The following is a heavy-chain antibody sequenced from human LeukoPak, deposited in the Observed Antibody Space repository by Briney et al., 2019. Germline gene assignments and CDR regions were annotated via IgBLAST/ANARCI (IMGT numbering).Heavy chain of an antibody. CDR1: GGSFSGYY. CDR3: ARDLRKMGAPHDY. J-gene: IGHJ4*02. V-gene: IGHV3-11*04. D-gene: IGHD1-26*01. Sequence: LSLTCAVYGGSFSGYYWSWVRQAPEKGLEWVSAISGSGGSTYYADSVKGRFTISRDNAKNSLYLQMNSLRAEDTAVYYCARDLRKMGAPHDYWGQGTLVTVSS. CDR2: ISGSGGST.